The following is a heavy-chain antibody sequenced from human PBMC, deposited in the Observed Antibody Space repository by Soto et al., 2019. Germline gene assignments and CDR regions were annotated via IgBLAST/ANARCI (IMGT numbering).Heavy chain of an antibody. CDR1: GYTFTSYY. D-gene: IGHD6-13*01. J-gene: IGHJ6*03. Sequence: VSVKVSCKASGYTFTSYYMRWVRQDPGQGLEWMGIINPSGGSTSYAQKFQGRVTMTRDTSTSTVYMELSSLRSEGTAVYYCAATYSRSSGYYYYYMDVWGKGTTVTVSS. V-gene: IGHV1-46*03. CDR3: AATYSRSSGYYYYYMDV. CDR2: INPSGGST.